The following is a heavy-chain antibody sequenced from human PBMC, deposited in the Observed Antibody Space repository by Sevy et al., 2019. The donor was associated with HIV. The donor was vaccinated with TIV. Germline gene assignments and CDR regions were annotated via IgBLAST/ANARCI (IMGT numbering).Heavy chain of an antibody. Sequence: GGSLRLSCAASGFTFSGSAIHWVRQASGKGLEWVGRIRSKDYNYATAYAASVKGRFTVSRDDSGNTAYLQMNSLETEDTALYYCSLRRDGYNFLPNYWGQGTLVTVSS. CDR3: SLRRDGYNFLPNY. D-gene: IGHD5-12*01. J-gene: IGHJ4*02. CDR1: GFTFSGSA. CDR2: IRSKDYNYAT. V-gene: IGHV3-73*01.